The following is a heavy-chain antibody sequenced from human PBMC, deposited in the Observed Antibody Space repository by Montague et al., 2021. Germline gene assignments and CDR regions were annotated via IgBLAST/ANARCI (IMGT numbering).Heavy chain of an antibody. V-gene: IGHV4-34*01. CDR2: INHSGST. CDR3: ARRGVATGWFDL. D-gene: IGHD2-21*02. Sequence: SETLSLTCTVYGGSFSGYYWSWICQSPGKGLEWIGEINHSGSTNYNPSLKSRVTISVDTSKNQFSLKLSSVTAADTAVYYCARRGVATGWFDLWGQGTLVTVSS. CDR1: GGSFSGYY. J-gene: IGHJ5*02.